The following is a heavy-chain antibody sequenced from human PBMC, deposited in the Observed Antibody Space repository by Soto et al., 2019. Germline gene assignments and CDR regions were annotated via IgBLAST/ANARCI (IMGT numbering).Heavy chain of an antibody. D-gene: IGHD5-18*01. Sequence: GGSLRLSCAASGFTFSSYGMHWVRQAPGKGLEWVAVISYDGSNKYYADSVKGRFTISRDNSKNTLYLQMNSLRAEDTAVYYCARGGYSYYYGMDVWGQGTTVTVSS. CDR1: GFTFSSYG. CDR3: ARGGYSYYYGMDV. V-gene: IGHV3-30*03. CDR2: ISYDGSNK. J-gene: IGHJ6*02.